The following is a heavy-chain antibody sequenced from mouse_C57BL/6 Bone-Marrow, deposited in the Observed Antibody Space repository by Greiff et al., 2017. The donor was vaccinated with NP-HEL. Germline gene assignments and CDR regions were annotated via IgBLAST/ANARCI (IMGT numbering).Heavy chain of an antibody. CDR2: IDPEDGDT. J-gene: IGHJ3*01. CDR1: GFNIKDYY. CDR3: TTYHYGRTLSAY. D-gene: IGHD1-1*01. V-gene: IGHV14-1*01. Sequence: VQLQQSGAELVRPGASVKLSCTASGFNIKDYYMHWVKQRPEQGLEWIGRIDPEDGDTEYAPKFQGKATMTADTSSNTAYLQLSSLTSEDTAVYYCTTYHYGRTLSAYRGQGTLVTVSA.